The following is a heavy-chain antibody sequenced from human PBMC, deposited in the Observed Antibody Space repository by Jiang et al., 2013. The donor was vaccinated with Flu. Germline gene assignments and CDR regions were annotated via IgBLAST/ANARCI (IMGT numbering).Heavy chain of an antibody. V-gene: IGHV3-74*01. CDR3: ARGGNGIYRTDY. CDR1: GFTFSSYW. Sequence: LIQPGGSLRLSCAASGFTFSSYWMHWVRQAPGEGLVWVSRINGDGSKTSYADSVKGRFTISRDNAKNALYLQMNSLRAEDTAVYYCARGGNGIYRTDYWGQGTLVTVSS. CDR2: INGDGSKT. D-gene: IGHD3-16*01. J-gene: IGHJ4*02.